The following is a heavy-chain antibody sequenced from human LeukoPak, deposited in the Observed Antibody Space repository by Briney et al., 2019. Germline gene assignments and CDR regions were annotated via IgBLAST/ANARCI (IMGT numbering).Heavy chain of an antibody. Sequence: GGSLRLSCEASGFTFSTYGMHWVRQAPCKGLEWVALISYDGSDKNYADSVKGRFTISRDNSKSTLYLQMDSLRGDDAAVYYCAKAVGSISWSFDYWGQGTLVTVSS. D-gene: IGHD6-13*01. V-gene: IGHV3-30*18. CDR2: ISYDGSDK. CDR1: GFTFSTYG. J-gene: IGHJ4*02. CDR3: AKAVGSISWSFDY.